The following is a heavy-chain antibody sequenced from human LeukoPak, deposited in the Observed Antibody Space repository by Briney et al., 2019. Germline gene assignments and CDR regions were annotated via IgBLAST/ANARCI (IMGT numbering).Heavy chain of an antibody. Sequence: GALRLSCAASGFAFNTYAMHWVRQAPGKGLEWVAVISYDGSNKYYADSVKGRFTISRDNSKNTLYLQMNSLRAEDTAVYYCAKDTGWELPESDYYYYYGMDVWGQGTTVTVSS. CDR2: ISYDGSNK. CDR3: AKDTGWELPESDYYYYYGMDV. CDR1: GFAFNTYA. V-gene: IGHV3-30*18. D-gene: IGHD1-26*01. J-gene: IGHJ6*02.